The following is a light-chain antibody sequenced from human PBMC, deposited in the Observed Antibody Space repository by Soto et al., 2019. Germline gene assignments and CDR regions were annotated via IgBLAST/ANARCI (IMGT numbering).Light chain of an antibody. CDR1: QSVSSNH. CDR2: GAC. V-gene: IGKV3-20*01. CDR3: QQYGSSPWT. Sequence: IVLTLSPGTLSLSPGERATLYCRPSQSVSSNHLAWYQQKPGQSPRLLIYGACNRATGIPDRFSGSGSGTDFTLTISRLEPEDFAVYYCQQYGSSPWTFGQGTKVAIK. J-gene: IGKJ1*01.